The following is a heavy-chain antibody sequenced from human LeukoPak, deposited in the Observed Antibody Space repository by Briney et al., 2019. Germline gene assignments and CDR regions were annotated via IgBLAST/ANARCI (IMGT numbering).Heavy chain of an antibody. V-gene: IGHV1-69*13. J-gene: IGHJ6*03. CDR3: ARSSVKGGYAYYYYYYMDV. Sequence: GASVKVSCKASGGTFSSYAISWVLQAPGQGLEWMGGIIPIFRTANYAQKFPGRVTITADESTSTAYMELSSLRSEDTAVYYCARSSVKGGYAYYYYYYMDVWGKGTTVTVSS. D-gene: IGHD3-22*01. CDR2: IIPIFRTA. CDR1: GGTFSSYA.